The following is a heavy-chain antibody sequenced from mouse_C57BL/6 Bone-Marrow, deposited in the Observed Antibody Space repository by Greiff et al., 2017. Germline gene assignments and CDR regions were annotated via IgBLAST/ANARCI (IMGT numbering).Heavy chain of an antibody. CDR3: ARAYYYGSWFAY. CDR1: GFTFSSYG. J-gene: IGHJ3*01. V-gene: IGHV5-6*01. Sequence: EVKLMESGGDLVKPGGSLKLSCAASGFTFSSYGMSWVRQTPDKRLEWVATISSGGSYTYYPDSVKGRFTISRDNAKNTLYLQMSSLTSEDSAVYYCARAYYYGSWFAYWGQGTLVTVSA. D-gene: IGHD1-1*01. CDR2: ISSGGSYT.